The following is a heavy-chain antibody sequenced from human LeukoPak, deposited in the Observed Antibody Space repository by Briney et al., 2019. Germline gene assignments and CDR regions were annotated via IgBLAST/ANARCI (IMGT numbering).Heavy chain of an antibody. Sequence: GGSLRLSCAASGFTFSRFWMNWVRQAPGKGLEWVANIDQSGGKNNYVDSVKGRFTISRDNAKNSLFLEMSSLRADDTAVYFCARDVEGGTFDIWGQGTTVTVSS. CDR2: IDQSGGKN. CDR1: GFTFSRFW. CDR3: ARDVEGGTFDI. D-gene: IGHD3-16*01. J-gene: IGHJ3*02. V-gene: IGHV3-7*05.